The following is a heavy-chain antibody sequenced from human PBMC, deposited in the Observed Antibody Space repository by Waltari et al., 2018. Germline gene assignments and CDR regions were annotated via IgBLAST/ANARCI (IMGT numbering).Heavy chain of an antibody. Sequence: VTLKESGPVLVKPTETLTLTCTVSGFSFSNARMGVSWIRQPPGKALEWLAHIFSDDERSYSTSLKSRLTISKDTSKSQVVLTMTNMDPVDTATYYCARIRSEVLRINRPRVYYFDYWGQGTLVTVSS. V-gene: IGHV2-26*01. CDR2: IFSDDER. CDR1: GFSFSNARMG. J-gene: IGHJ4*02. CDR3: ARIRSEVLRINRPRVYYFDY. D-gene: IGHD3-10*01.